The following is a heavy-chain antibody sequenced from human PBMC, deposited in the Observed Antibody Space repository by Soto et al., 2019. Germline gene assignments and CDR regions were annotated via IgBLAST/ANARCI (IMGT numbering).Heavy chain of an antibody. Sequence: ASVKVSCKASGYTFTGYYMHWVRQAPGQGLEWMGWINPNSGGTDYAQKFQGRVTMTRDTSISTAYMELSRLRSDDTAVYYCAREIYYDSSGPFDIWGQGTTVTVS. CDR2: INPNSGGT. D-gene: IGHD3-22*01. J-gene: IGHJ3*02. CDR1: GYTFTGYY. CDR3: AREIYYDSSGPFDI. V-gene: IGHV1-2*02.